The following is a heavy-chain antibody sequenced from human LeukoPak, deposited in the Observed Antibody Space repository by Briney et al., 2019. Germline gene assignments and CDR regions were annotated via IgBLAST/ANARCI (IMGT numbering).Heavy chain of an antibody. Sequence: GASVKVSCKASGYSFISFYMHWVRQAPGQGLEWMGIINPTGGTTNYAQEFQGRVTMTRDTSTSTVYMEVSSLRSDDTAVYYCHLWFGELLTGAFDIWGQGTMVTVSS. V-gene: IGHV1-46*01. CDR2: INPTGGTT. CDR3: HLWFGELLTGAFDI. J-gene: IGHJ3*02. D-gene: IGHD3-10*01. CDR1: GYSFISFY.